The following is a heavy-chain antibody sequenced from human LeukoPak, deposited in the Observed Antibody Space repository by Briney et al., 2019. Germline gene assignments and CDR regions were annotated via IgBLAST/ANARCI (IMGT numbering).Heavy chain of an antibody. CDR2: ISWNSGSI. Sequence: PGGSLRLSCAASGFTFDDYAMHWVRQAPGKGLEWVSGISWNSGSIGYADSVKGRFTISGDNAKNSLYLQMGSLRAEDMAVYYCARGCSSTSCPPDYWGQGTLVTVSS. V-gene: IGHV3-9*03. J-gene: IGHJ4*02. CDR3: ARGCSSTSCPPDY. D-gene: IGHD2-2*01. CDR1: GFTFDDYA.